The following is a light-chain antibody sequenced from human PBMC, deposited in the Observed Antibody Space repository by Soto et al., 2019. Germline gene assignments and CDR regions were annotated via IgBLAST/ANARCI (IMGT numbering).Light chain of an antibody. J-gene: IGLJ1*01. Sequence: QSALTQPASVSRSPGQSITISCTGTSSDVGGYNYVSWYQQHPGKAPKLMIYDVSNRPSGVSNRFSGFKSGNTASLTISGLHAEDETDYYCSSYTTSSTYVFGTGTKLTVL. CDR3: SSYTTSSTYV. V-gene: IGLV2-14*03. CDR2: DVS. CDR1: SSDVGGYNY.